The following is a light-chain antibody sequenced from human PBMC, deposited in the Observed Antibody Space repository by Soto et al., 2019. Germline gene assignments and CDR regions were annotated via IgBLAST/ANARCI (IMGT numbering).Light chain of an antibody. V-gene: IGKV3D-11*01. CDR3: QQRSNYYRVT. J-gene: IGKJ3*01. CDR1: QGIGDT. Sequence: EVVMTQSPATLSVSPGEGATLSCRASQGIGDTLAWYQHKPGQAPRLLIYGVSNRATGIPARFSGSGSGTDFTLTISSLEPEDFAVYYCQQRSNYYRVTFGPGTKVDIK. CDR2: GVS.